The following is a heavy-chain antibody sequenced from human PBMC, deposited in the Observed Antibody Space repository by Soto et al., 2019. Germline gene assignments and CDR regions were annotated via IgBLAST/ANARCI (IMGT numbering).Heavy chain of an antibody. CDR2: ISGSGGST. CDR1: GFTFSNYA. V-gene: IGHV3-23*01. CDR3: AKCDSYYYYYGMDV. J-gene: IGHJ6*02. D-gene: IGHD3-22*01. Sequence: PGGSLRLSCAASGFTFSNYAMSWVRQAPGKGLEWVSTISGSGGSTYYADSVKGRFTISRDNSRNTLYLQMNSLRAEDTAVYYCAKCDSYYYYYGMDVWGQGTAVTVSS.